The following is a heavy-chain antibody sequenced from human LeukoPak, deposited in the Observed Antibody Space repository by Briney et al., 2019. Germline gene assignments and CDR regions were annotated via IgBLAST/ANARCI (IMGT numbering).Heavy chain of an antibody. V-gene: IGHV3-23*01. CDR3: AKDLGY. CDR2: ISGSGDRT. J-gene: IGHJ4*02. Sequence: GGSLRLSCAASGLIVNNYAMSWVRQAPGKGLEWVSGISGSGDRTYYADSVKGRFTISRDNSKNTLYLQMNSLRAEDTAVYYCAKDLGYWGQGTLVTVSS. CDR1: GLIVNNYA.